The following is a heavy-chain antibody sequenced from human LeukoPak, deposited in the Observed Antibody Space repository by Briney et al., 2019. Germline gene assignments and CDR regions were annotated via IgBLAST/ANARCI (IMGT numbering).Heavy chain of an antibody. Sequence: PGRSLRLSCAASGFTFDDYAMHWVRQAPGKGLEWVSGISWNSGSIGYADSVKGRFTISRDNAKNSLYLQMNSLRAEDTALYYCADIAAPNTENYYISYGMDVWGQGTTVTVSS. CDR1: GFTFDDYA. CDR2: ISWNSGSI. CDR3: ADIAAPNTENYYISYGMDV. J-gene: IGHJ6*02. D-gene: IGHD6-13*01. V-gene: IGHV3-9*01.